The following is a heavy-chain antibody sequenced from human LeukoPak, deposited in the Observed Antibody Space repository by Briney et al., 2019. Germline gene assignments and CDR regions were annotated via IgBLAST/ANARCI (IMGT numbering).Heavy chain of an antibody. CDR2: INHSGST. V-gene: IGHV4-34*01. J-gene: IGHJ4*02. CDR1: GGSFSGYY. CDR3: ARHLLRGSPDF. Sequence: SETLSLTCAVYGGSFSGYYWSWIRQPPGKGLEWIGEINHSGSTNSNPSLKSRVIISVDTSKNQFSLKLRSVTAADTAVYYCARHLLRGSPDFWGQGTLVTVSS. D-gene: IGHD3-10*01.